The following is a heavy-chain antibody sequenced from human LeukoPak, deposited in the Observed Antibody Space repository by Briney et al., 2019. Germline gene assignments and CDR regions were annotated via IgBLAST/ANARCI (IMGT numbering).Heavy chain of an antibody. D-gene: IGHD3-22*01. J-gene: IGHJ4*02. CDR1: GGSISSSSYY. CDR3: ARDLYDSSGYRNRFDY. CDR2: IYYSGST. Sequence: SGTLSLTCTVSGGSISSSSYYWGWIRQPPGKGLEWIGSIYYSGSTYYNPSLKSRVTISVDTSKNQFSLKLSSVTAADTAVYCCARDLYDSSGYRNRFDYWGQGTLVTVSS. V-gene: IGHV4-39*07.